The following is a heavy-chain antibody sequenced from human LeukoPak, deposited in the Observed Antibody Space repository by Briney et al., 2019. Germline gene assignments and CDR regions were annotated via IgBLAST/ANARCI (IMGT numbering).Heavy chain of an antibody. CDR2: INHSGST. D-gene: IGHD2-2*01. CDR3: ARGRLVHQLLKSYYYYYMDV. Sequence: PSETLSLTCAVYGGSFSGYYWSWIRQPPGKGLEWIGEINHSGSTNYNPSLKSRVTISVDTSKNQFSLKLSSVTAADTAVYYCARGRLVHQLLKSYYYYYMDVWGKGTTVTVSS. J-gene: IGHJ6*03. CDR1: GGSFSGYY. V-gene: IGHV4-34*01.